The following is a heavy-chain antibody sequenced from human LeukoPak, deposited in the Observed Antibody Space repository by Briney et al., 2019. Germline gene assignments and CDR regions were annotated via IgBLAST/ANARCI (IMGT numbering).Heavy chain of an antibody. CDR3: VRQSRIFGVTRPGYMDV. CDR1: GGSINTNTFF. Sequence: SETLSPTCGVSGGSINTNTFFWGWIRQPPGKGLEWIGNVFYSGNAMYNPSLKSRVTMSIDTSKSQFSLSLSSVTAADTAMYWCVRQSRIFGVTRPGYMDVWGKGIMVSVSS. D-gene: IGHD3-3*01. J-gene: IGHJ6*03. CDR2: VFYSGNA. V-gene: IGHV4-39*01.